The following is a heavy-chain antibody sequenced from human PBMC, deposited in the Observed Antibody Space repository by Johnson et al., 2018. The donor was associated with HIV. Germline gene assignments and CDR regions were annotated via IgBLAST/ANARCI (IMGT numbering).Heavy chain of an antibody. V-gene: IGHV3-23*04. CDR1: GFTFSTYG. J-gene: IGHJ3*02. Sequence: EVQLVESGGGLVQPGGSLRMSCVASGFTFSTYGMTWVRQAPGKGLEWVSAISGSGGNTYYADSVKGRFTISRDNSKNTLYLQMISLRAEDTALYYCAREVIVAGHGGAFDIWGQGTMVTVSS. CDR3: AREVIVAGHGGAFDI. CDR2: ISGSGGNT. D-gene: IGHD5-12*01.